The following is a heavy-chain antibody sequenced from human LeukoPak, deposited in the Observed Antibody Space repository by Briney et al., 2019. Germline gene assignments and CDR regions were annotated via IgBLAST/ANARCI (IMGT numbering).Heavy chain of an antibody. CDR2: IYYSGST. Sequence: SETLSLTCTVSGGSISSYYWSWIRQPPGKGLEWIGYIYYSGSTYYNPSLKSRVTISVDTSKNQFSLKLSSVTAADTAVYYCARAAYDSSGYYLNYWGQGTLVTVSS. V-gene: IGHV4-59*12. D-gene: IGHD3-22*01. J-gene: IGHJ4*02. CDR3: ARAAYDSSGYYLNY. CDR1: GGSISSYY.